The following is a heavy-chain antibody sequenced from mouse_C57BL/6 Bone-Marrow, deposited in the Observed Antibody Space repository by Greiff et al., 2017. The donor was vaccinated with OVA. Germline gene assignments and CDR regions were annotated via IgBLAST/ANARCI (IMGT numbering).Heavy chain of an antibody. Sequence: EVQGVESGGGLVQPGGSMKLSCAASGFTFSDAWMDWVRQSPETGLEWVAEIRNKANNHATYYAESVKGRFTISRDDSKSSVYLQMNSLRAEDTGIYYCTRAYYSNYFDVWGTGTKVTVSS. D-gene: IGHD2-5*01. CDR2: IRNKANNHAT. CDR1: GFTFSDAW. CDR3: TRAYYSNYFDV. J-gene: IGHJ1*03. V-gene: IGHV6-6*01.